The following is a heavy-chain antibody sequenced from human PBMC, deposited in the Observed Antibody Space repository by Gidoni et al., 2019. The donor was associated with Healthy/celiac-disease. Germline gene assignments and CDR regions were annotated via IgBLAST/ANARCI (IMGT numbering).Heavy chain of an antibody. V-gene: IGHV3-23*01. J-gene: IGHJ4*02. CDR3: ATGSYCSSTSCYPDYFDY. CDR1: GVTFRSYD. Sequence: EVQLLESGGGWVPPGGSLSRSCEASGVTFRSYDMSWVRQAPGKGLEWVPAISGSGCSTYYADSVKGRFTISRDNSKNTLYLQMNSLRAEDTAVYYCATGSYCSSTSCYPDYFDYWGQGTLVTVSS. CDR2: ISGSGCST. D-gene: IGHD2-2*01.